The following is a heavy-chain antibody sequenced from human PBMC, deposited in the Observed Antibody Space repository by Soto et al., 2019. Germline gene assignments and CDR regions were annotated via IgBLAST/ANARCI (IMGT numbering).Heavy chain of an antibody. CDR2: IYYSGST. J-gene: IGHJ4*02. D-gene: IGHD3-22*01. CDR3: ARGGLNYYDSSGYLDY. Sequence: SETLSLTCTVSGGSISSGDYYWSWIRQPPGKGLEWIGYIYYSGSTYYNPSLKSRVTISVGTSKNQFSLKLSSVTAADTAVYYXARGGLNYYDSSGYLDYWGQGTLVTVSS. V-gene: IGHV4-30-4*01. CDR1: GGSISSGDYY.